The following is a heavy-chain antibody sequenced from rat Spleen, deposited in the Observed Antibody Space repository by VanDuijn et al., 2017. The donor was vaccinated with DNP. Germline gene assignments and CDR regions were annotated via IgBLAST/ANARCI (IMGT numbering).Heavy chain of an antibody. CDR1: GFTFSSFP. V-gene: IGHV5-46*01. D-gene: IGHD1-4*01. CDR2: ISNTGDST. CDR3: TRGSSLPGYLDY. Sequence: EVQLVESGGGSVQPGRSMKLSCAASGFTFSSFPMAWVRQAPTKGLDWVATISNTGDSTYYRDSVKGRFTISRDNGESSLYLQMNILWSEDTATYYCTRGSSLPGYLDYWGQGVLVTVSS. J-gene: IGHJ2*01.